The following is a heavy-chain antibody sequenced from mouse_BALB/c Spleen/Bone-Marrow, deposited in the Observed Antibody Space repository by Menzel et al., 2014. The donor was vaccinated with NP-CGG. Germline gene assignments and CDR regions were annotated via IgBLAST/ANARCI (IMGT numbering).Heavy chain of an antibody. V-gene: IGHV1-14*01. J-gene: IGHJ2*01. Sequence: VQLQQSGPELVKPGASVKMSCKASGYTFINYVMHWVKQKPGQGLEWIGYINPYYDVTKYNEKFNGKATLTSDKSSRTVYMELSSLTSEDSAVYYCAGGVDFDYWGQGTTLTVSS. CDR3: AGGVDFDY. CDR1: GYTFINYV. CDR2: INPYYDVT.